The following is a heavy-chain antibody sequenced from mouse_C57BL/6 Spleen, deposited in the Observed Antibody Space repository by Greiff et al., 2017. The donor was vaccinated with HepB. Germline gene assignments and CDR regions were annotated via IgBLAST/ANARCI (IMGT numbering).Heavy chain of an antibody. Sequence: VQLQQSGPELVKPGASVKISCKASGYAFSSSWMNWVKQRPGKGLEWIGRIYPGDGDTNYNGKFKGKATLTADKSSSTAYMQLSSLTSEDSAVYFCARSGGSSYAMDYWGQGTSVTVSS. D-gene: IGHD1-1*01. V-gene: IGHV1-82*01. CDR3: ARSGGSSYAMDY. CDR1: GYAFSSSW. J-gene: IGHJ4*01. CDR2: IYPGDGDT.